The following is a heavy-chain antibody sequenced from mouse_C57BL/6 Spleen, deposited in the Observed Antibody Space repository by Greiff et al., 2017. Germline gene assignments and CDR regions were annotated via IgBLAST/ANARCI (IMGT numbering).Heavy chain of an antibody. V-gene: IGHV1-81*01. CDR1: GYTFTSYG. D-gene: IGHD1-1*01. CDR2: IYPRSGNT. CDR3: ARRNLVTTVVEGWYFDV. Sequence: VQVVESGAELARPGASVKLSCKASGYTFTSYGISWVKQRTGQGLEWIGEIYPRSGNTYYNEKFKGKATLTADKSSSTAYMELRSLTSEDSAVYFCARRNLVTTVVEGWYFDVWGTGTTVTVSS. J-gene: IGHJ1*03.